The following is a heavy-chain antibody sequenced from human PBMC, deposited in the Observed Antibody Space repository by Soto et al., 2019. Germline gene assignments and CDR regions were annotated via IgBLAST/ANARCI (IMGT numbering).Heavy chain of an antibody. Sequence: QLQLQESGPGLVKPSETLSLTCTVSGGSISGSSYYWGWIRQPPGKGLEWIGTIFYSGTPYYNPSLKRRVTISVDTSTSQFSLRLTSVTAADTAVYYCASYGDYPDYWGQGTLVTVSS. J-gene: IGHJ4*02. CDR1: GGSISGSSYY. D-gene: IGHD4-17*01. CDR2: IFYSGTP. CDR3: ASYGDYPDY. V-gene: IGHV4-39*01.